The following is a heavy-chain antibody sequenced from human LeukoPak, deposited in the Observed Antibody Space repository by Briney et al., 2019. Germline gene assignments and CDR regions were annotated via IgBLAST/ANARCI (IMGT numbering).Heavy chain of an antibody. Sequence: SETLSLTCTVSGGSISSYYWSWIRQPPGKGLEWIGYIYYSGSTNYNPSLKSRVTISVDTSKNQFSLKLSSVTAADTAVYYCAREVYSYGLAGPYYFDYWGQGTLVTVSS. D-gene: IGHD5-18*01. CDR2: IYYSGST. CDR1: GGSISSYY. V-gene: IGHV4-59*01. J-gene: IGHJ4*02. CDR3: AREVYSYGLAGPYYFDY.